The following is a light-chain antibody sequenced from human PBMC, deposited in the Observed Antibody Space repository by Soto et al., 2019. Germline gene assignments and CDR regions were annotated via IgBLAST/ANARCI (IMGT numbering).Light chain of an antibody. J-gene: IGKJ1*01. CDR3: QMRTNYSWT. CDR2: DVS. Sequence: ETVLAQSPATLSLSPGERATLSCRASQSLGSSLAWYQQKPGQAPKLLIYDVSYRPPGIPARFSGSRSGTNFTLTITSLEPEDFAVYYCQMRTNYSWTFGQGTKVDIK. CDR1: QSLGSS. V-gene: IGKV3-11*01.